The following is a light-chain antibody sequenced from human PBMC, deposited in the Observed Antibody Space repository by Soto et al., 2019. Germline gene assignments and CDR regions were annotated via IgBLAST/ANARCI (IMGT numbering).Light chain of an antibody. CDR3: QQRSNWFT. V-gene: IGKV3-11*01. Sequence: EIVLTQSPGTLSLSPGERAILSCRASQSVSSNLAWYQQKPGLAPTLLIFDASNRASGVPDRFTGGGSGTDFTLTISSLEPEDFAVYYCQQRSNWFTFGQGTRLEIK. CDR2: DAS. J-gene: IGKJ5*01. CDR1: QSVSSN.